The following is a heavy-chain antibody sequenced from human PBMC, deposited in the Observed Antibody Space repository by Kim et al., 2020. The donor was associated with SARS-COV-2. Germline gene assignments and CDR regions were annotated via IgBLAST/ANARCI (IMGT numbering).Heavy chain of an antibody. CDR3: ANGDRWGSGFYYGMDV. J-gene: IGHJ6*02. Sequence: GGSLRLSCAASGFTFSSYGMHWVRQAPGKGLEWVAVIWYDGSNKYYADSVKGRFTISRDNSKNTLYLQMNSLRAEDTAVYYCANGDRWGSGFYYGMDVWGQGTTVTVSS. D-gene: IGHD3-10*01. V-gene: IGHV3-33*06. CDR1: GFTFSSYG. CDR2: IWYDGSNK.